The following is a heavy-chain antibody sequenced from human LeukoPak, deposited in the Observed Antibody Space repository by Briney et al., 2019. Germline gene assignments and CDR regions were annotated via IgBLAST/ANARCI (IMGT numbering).Heavy chain of an antibody. D-gene: IGHD2-2*01. CDR3: ARGLQYQLLRALGYYYMDV. V-gene: IGHV1-69*05. J-gene: IGHJ6*03. CDR1: GGTFSSHA. CDR2: IIPISGTA. Sequence: ASVKVSCKASGGTFSSHAIAWVRQAPGQGPEWMGGIIPISGTANYAQKFQGRVTITTDESTSTAYMELSSLTSDDTAVYYCARGLQYQLLRALGYYYMDVWGEGTTVTVSS.